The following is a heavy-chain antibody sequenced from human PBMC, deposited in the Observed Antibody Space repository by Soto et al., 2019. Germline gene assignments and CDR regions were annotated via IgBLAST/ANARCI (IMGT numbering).Heavy chain of an antibody. D-gene: IGHD5-12*01. CDR1: GGTFSSYA. CDR2: IIPIFGTA. V-gene: IGHV1-69*12. CDR3: AALKRYDYWWSY. Sequence: QVQLVQSGAEVKKPGSSVKVSCKASGGTFSSYAISWVRQAPGQGLEWMGGIIPIFGTANYAQKFQGRVTIIAXXSTSTAYMELSSLRSEDTAVYYRAALKRYDYWWSYWGQGTLVTVSS. J-gene: IGHJ4*02.